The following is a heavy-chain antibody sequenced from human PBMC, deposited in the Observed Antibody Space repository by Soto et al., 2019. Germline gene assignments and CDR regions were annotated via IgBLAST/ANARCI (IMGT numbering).Heavy chain of an antibody. V-gene: IGHV3-23*01. CDR3: AKDTPPPPYYYDSSGYY. CDR2: ISGSGGST. D-gene: IGHD3-22*01. CDR1: GFTFSSYA. Sequence: PGGSLRLSCAASGFTFSSYAMSWVRQAPGKGLEWVSAISGSGGSTYYADSVKGRFTISRDNSKNTLYLQMNSLRAEDTAVYYCAKDTPPPPYYYDSSGYYWGQGTLVTVSS. J-gene: IGHJ4*02.